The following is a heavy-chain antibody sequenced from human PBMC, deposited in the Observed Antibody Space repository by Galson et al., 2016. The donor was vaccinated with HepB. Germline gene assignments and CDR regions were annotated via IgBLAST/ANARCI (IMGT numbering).Heavy chain of an antibody. CDR3: ARGDSAGYLGP. CDR2: VNHDGGT. J-gene: IGHJ4*02. V-gene: IGHV4-34*01. CDR1: GASFSGYF. Sequence: SETLSLTCEVSGASFSGYFWSWIRQAPGKGLEWIAEVNHDGGTNYNPSLQARVSISVDTSKTQSSLKVNSVTAADTAVYYCARGDSAGYLGPWGRGTLVTVSS. D-gene: IGHD3-22*01.